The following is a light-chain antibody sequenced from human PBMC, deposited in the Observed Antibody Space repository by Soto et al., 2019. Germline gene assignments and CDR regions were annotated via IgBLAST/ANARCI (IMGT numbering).Light chain of an antibody. CDR2: EVS. J-gene: IGLJ3*02. CDR3: SSYTTSSTLWV. Sequence: QSVLTQPASVSGSPGQSITISCTGTSSDVGYYNYVSWYQQHPGKAPKLIIYEVSNRPSGVSNRFSGSKSGNTASLTISGLQAEDEADYYCSSYTTSSTLWVFGGGTKLTVL. V-gene: IGLV2-14*01. CDR1: SSDVGYYNY.